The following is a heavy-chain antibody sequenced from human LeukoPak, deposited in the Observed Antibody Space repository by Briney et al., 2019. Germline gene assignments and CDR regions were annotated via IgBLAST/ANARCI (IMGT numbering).Heavy chain of an antibody. CDR2: INPSGGST. Sequence: ASVKVSCKASGYTFTKYYMHWVRQAPGQGLEWMGIINPSGGSTSYAQKFQGRVTMTRDTSTSTVYMELSSLRSEDTAVYYCARDLSGIFGEYYFDYWGQGTLVTVSS. V-gene: IGHV1-46*01. J-gene: IGHJ4*02. CDR1: GYTFTKYY. D-gene: IGHD3-10*01. CDR3: ARDLSGIFGEYYFDY.